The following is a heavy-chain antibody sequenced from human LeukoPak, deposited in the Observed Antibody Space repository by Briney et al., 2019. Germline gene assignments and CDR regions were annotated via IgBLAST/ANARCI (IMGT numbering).Heavy chain of an antibody. Sequence: GASVKVSCKASGYIFTAYYIHWLRQAPGQGLEWMAWINPNSGGTSFALNFQGRVTLTRDTSISTVYMELSRLRSDDTAVYYCARDLSGGAIGAFDIWGQGTMVTVSS. V-gene: IGHV1-2*02. J-gene: IGHJ3*02. CDR1: GYIFTAYY. CDR3: ARDLSGGAIGAFDI. CDR2: INPNSGGT. D-gene: IGHD2-15*01.